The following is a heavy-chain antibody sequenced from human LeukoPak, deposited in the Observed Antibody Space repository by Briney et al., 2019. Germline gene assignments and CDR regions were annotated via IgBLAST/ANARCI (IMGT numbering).Heavy chain of an antibody. Sequence: GGSLRLSCAASGLTFSSYGMSWVRQAPGKGLEWVSAISGSGGSTYYADSVKGRFTISRDNAKNSLYLQMNSLRADDTAVYYCARDRLHYGEYEKTLDYWGQGTLVTVSS. D-gene: IGHD4-17*01. CDR3: ARDRLHYGEYEKTLDY. J-gene: IGHJ4*02. CDR2: ISGSGGST. CDR1: GLTFSSYG. V-gene: IGHV3-23*01.